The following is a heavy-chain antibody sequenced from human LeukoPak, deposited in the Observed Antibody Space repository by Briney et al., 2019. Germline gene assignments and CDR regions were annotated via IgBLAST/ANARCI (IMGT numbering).Heavy chain of an antibody. V-gene: IGHV3-21*01. CDR2: ISSSSSSYI. CDR3: ARGYHRTTRPGIPDY. D-gene: IGHD1-14*01. J-gene: IGHJ4*02. CDR1: GFTFSSYS. Sequence: GGSLRLSCAASGFTFSSYSMNWVRQAPGKGLEWVSSISSSSSSYIYYADSVKGRFTISRDNAKNSLYLQMNSLRAEDTAVYYCARGYHRTTRPGIPDYWGQGTLVTVSS.